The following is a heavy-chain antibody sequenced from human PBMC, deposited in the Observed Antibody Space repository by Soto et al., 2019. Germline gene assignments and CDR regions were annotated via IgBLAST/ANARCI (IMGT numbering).Heavy chain of an antibody. V-gene: IGHV3-21*01. CDR1: GFTFSRYM. Sequence: EVQMVESGGGLVQRGGSLRLSCAGSGFTFSRYMMNWVRQAPGKGLEGVSAISSTSSYIYYADSAKGRFTISRDNAKSSLYIQMNSLSVEDTAVYLCVRNVRGLRWGLEAFDIWGQGTMVPVSS. D-gene: IGHD7-27*01. CDR3: VRNVRGLRWGLEAFDI. CDR2: ISSTSSYI. J-gene: IGHJ3*02.